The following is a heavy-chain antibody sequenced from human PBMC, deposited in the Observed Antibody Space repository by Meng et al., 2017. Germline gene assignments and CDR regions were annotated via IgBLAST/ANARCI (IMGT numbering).Heavy chain of an antibody. D-gene: IGHD3-3*01. CDR3: TTESDDDYCDY. CDR1: GFTFWNAW. Sequence: VRSVGSVGGLFQPWRALRLSCAASGFTFWNAWMSWVGQAAWNGLEWVGRIKSMTDVGTTDYAAPVKGRFTISRADSKNTLYLQLNSLKTEETAVYYCTTESDDDYCDYWGQGTLVTVSS. J-gene: IGHJ4*02. V-gene: IGHV3-15*01. CDR2: IKSMTDVGTT.